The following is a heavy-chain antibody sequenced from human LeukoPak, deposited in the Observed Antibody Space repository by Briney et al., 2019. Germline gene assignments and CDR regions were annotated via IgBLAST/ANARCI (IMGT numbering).Heavy chain of an antibody. CDR2: IYYSGST. CDR1: GGSFSGYY. Sequence: SETLSLTCAVYGGSFSGYYWSWIRQPPGKGLEWIGYIYYSGSTYYNPSLKSRVTISVDTSKNQFSLKLSSVTAADTAVYYCARRGQYYYDSSGYFDYWGQGTLVTVSS. D-gene: IGHD3-22*01. V-gene: IGHV4-34*09. J-gene: IGHJ4*02. CDR3: ARRGQYYYDSSGYFDY.